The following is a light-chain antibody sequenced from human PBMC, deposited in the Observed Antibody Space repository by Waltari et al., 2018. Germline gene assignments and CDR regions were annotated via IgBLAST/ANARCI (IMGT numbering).Light chain of an antibody. Sequence: QSALTQPASVSGSPGQSITISCTGNSNDVGSYNYVSWYQQSPGKPPKLRIYDVNKRPSGISDRFSGSKSGNTASLTVSGLQPEDEADYHCSSFTTSTTLVFGGGTKLTVL. CDR3: SSFTTSTTLV. V-gene: IGLV2-14*03. J-gene: IGLJ2*01. CDR1: SNDVGSYNY. CDR2: DVN.